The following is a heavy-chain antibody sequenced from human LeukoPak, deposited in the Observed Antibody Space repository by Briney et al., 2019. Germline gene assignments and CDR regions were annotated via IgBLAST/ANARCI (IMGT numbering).Heavy chain of an antibody. CDR2: ISSSSDYI. CDR3: ARGKTSQNIVTRKTYNWFDP. V-gene: IGHV3-21*01. D-gene: IGHD2/OR15-2a*01. J-gene: IGHJ5*02. CDR1: GFTFSSFW. Sequence: GGSLRLSCAASGFTFSSFWMSWVRQAPGKGLEWVSSISSSSDYIYYADSVKGRFTISRDNAKNSLYLQMKSLRAEDTAVYYCARGKTSQNIVTRKTYNWFDPWGQGTLVTVSS.